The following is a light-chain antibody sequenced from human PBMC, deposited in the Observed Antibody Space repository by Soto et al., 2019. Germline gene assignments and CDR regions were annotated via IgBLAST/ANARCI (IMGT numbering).Light chain of an antibody. V-gene: IGLV2-23*02. CDR2: EVS. Sequence: QSALTQPASVSGSPGQSITISCTGTSSDVGSYNLVSWYQQHPGKAPKLMIYEVSKRPSGVYNRFSGSKSGNTASLTISGLKAEDVADYYCCSYAGSSTLVFGGGTTLTVL. CDR3: CSYAGSSTLV. CDR1: SSDVGSYNL. J-gene: IGLJ3*02.